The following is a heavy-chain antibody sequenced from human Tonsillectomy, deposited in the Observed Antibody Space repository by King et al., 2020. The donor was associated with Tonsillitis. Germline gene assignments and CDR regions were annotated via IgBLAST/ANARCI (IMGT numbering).Heavy chain of an antibody. V-gene: IGHV3-23*04. CDR1: GFTFSIYP. CDR3: AKDRANRVHDSDSGLDY. J-gene: IGHJ4*02. Sequence: VQLVESGGGLVQPGGSLRLSCAASGFTFSIYPMSWVRQAPGQGLEWVSSDSGSGGSTYYADSVKGRFTISRDISKNTLYLQMNSLRAEDTAVYYCAKDRANRVHDSDSGLDYWGQGTLVTVSS. CDR2: DSGSGGST. D-gene: IGHD5/OR15-5a*01.